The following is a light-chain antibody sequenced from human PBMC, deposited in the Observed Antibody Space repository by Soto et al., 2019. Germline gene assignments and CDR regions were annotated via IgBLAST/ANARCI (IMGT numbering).Light chain of an antibody. CDR1: SSDVGSYNL. Sequence: QSVLTQPASVSGSPGQSITISCTGTSSDVGSYNLVSWYQQYPGKAPKLMIYEGSKRPSGVSNRFSGSKSGNTASLTISGLQAEDEADYYCCSYAGSSTCVFGTGTKVIVL. J-gene: IGLJ1*01. V-gene: IGLV2-23*01. CDR3: CSYAGSSTCV. CDR2: EGS.